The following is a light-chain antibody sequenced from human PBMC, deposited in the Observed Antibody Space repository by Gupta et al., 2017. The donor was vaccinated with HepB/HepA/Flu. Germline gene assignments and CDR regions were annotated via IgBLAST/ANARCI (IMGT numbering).Light chain of an antibody. CDR2: FGS. Sequence: DIVLTQSPLSLSVSPGEPASISCRSSQSLLQSNGYNYLDWYLQKPGQSPQILIFFGSNRASWGSERCIGSGSATKVIPDINSVEAEDVGVDYCRQPLQCTDTFGQGTKVEIK. CDR1: QSLLQSNGYNY. J-gene: IGKJ1*01. V-gene: IGKV2-28*01. CDR3: RQPLQCTDT.